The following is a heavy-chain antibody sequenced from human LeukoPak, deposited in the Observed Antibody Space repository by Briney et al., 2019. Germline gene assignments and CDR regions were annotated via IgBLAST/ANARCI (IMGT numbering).Heavy chain of an antibody. CDR2: ISSSGSTI. D-gene: IGHD3-22*01. V-gene: IGHV3-48*04. J-gene: IGHJ4*02. CDR1: GFTFGGYS. CDR3: ARESYDSSGYYIFFDY. Sequence: PGGSLRLSCAASGFTFGGYSMNWVRQAPGKGLEWVSYISSSGSTIYYADSVKGRFTISRDNAKNSLYLQMNSLRAEDTAVYYCARESYDSSGYYIFFDYWGQGTLVTVSS.